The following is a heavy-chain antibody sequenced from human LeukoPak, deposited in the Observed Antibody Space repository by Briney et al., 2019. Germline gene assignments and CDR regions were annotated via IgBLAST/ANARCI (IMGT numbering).Heavy chain of an antibody. V-gene: IGHV3-21*01. J-gene: IGHJ6*02. Sequence: GGSLRLFCAASGFTFSSYSMNWVRQAPGKGLEWVSSISGSSSYIYYADSVKGRFTISRDNAKNSLYLQMNSLRAEDTAVYYCARVPAYSGSYLLYYGMDVWGQGTTVTVSS. CDR2: ISGSSSYI. CDR3: ARVPAYSGSYLLYYGMDV. D-gene: IGHD1-26*01. CDR1: GFTFSSYS.